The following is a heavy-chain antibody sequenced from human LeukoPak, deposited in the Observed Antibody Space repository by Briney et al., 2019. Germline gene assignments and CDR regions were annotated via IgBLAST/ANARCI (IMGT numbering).Heavy chain of an antibody. CDR2: ISAYNGNT. CDR1: GYTFTSYG. CDR3: ARVRDRSSYFYDLDY. J-gene: IGHJ4*02. V-gene: IGHV1-18*01. D-gene: IGHD3-22*01. Sequence: ASVKVSCKASGYTFTSYGISWVRQAPGQGLEWMGWISAYNGNTNYAQKLQGRVTMTTDTSTSTAYMELRSLRSDDTAVYYCARVRDRSSYFYDLDYWGQGTLVTVSS.